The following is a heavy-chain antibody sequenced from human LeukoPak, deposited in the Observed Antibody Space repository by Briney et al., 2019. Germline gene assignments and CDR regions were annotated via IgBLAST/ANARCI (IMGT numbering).Heavy chain of an antibody. Sequence: SETLSLTCTVSGGSINSYWSWIRQPAGKGLEWIGRISGSGTITYNPALQSRLSISIDTSKNQFSLKLMSVTAADTAVYYCASAVRLGSSSPYYYYYMDVWGKGTTVTVSS. J-gene: IGHJ6*03. CDR3: ASAVRLGSSSPYYYYYMDV. CDR1: GGSINSY. CDR2: ISGSGTI. V-gene: IGHV4-4*07. D-gene: IGHD6-6*01.